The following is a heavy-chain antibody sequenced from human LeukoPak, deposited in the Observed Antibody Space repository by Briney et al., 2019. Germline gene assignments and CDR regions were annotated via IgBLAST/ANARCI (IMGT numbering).Heavy chain of an antibody. CDR2: ISGSGGST. CDR3: AKQQWLVRGAFDY. Sequence: GGSLRLSCAASGFTFSSYAMSWVRQAPGKGLEWVSAISGSGGSTYYADSVKGRFTISRDNSKSTLYLQMNSLRAEDTAVYYCAKQQWLVRGAFDYWGQGTLVTVSS. D-gene: IGHD6-19*01. CDR1: GFTFSSYA. V-gene: IGHV3-23*01. J-gene: IGHJ4*02.